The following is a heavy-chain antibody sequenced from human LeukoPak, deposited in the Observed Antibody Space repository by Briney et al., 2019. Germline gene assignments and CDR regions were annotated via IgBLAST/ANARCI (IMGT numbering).Heavy chain of an antibody. CDR2: INQDGSEI. CDR3: ARDKTVTTSLDY. V-gene: IGHV3-7*05. Sequence: PGGSLRLSCVASGFTFSSHWMSWVRQAPGKGLEWVANINQDGSEIYYGDSVKGRFTISRDNAKNSLYLQMNSLRAEDTAVYYCARDKTVTTSLDYWGQGTLVTVSS. CDR1: GFTFSSHW. D-gene: IGHD4-17*01. J-gene: IGHJ4*02.